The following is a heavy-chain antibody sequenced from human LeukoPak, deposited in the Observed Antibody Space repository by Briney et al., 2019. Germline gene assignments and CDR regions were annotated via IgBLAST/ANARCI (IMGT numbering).Heavy chain of an antibody. J-gene: IGHJ6*02. V-gene: IGHV3-74*01. CDR1: GFTFSSYW. Sequence: GGSLRLSCAASGFTFSSYWMHWVRQAPGKGRVWVSRINSGGSSTSYADSVKGRFTISRDNAKNTLYLQMNSLRAEDTAVYYCARMGHVGYGMDVWGQGTTVTVSS. CDR2: INSGGSST. CDR3: ARMGHVGYGMDV. D-gene: IGHD3-16*01.